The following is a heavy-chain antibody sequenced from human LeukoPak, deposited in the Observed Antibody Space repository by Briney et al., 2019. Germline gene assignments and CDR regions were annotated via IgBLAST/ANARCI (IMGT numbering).Heavy chain of an antibody. J-gene: IGHJ4*02. CDR3: AKDRQQLANLDY. CDR1: GFTFNNYG. Sequence: GGSLRLSCAASGFTFNNYGMSWVRQAPGKGLEWVSGISGSGGRTYYADSVKGRFTISRDNSKSTMSLQMNRLRAEDTARYYCAKDRQQLANLDYWAQGPLVTVSS. CDR2: ISGSGGRT. V-gene: IGHV3-23*01. D-gene: IGHD6-13*01.